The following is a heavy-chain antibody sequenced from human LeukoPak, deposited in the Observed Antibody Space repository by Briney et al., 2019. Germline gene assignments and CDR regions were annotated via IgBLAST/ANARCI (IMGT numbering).Heavy chain of an antibody. D-gene: IGHD6-13*01. CDR3: ARAPRSYSSSWYGSAFDI. CDR2: IYTSGST. CDR1: GGSISSYY. Sequence: SVTLSLTCTVDGGSISSYYWSWIRQPAGKGLEWIGRIYTSGSTNYNPSLKSRVTMSVDTSKNQFSLKLSSVTAADTAVYYCARAPRSYSSSWYGSAFDIWGQGTMVTVSS. J-gene: IGHJ3*02. V-gene: IGHV4-4*07.